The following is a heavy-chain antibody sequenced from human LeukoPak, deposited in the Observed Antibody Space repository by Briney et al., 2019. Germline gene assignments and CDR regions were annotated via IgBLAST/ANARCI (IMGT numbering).Heavy chain of an antibody. CDR3: ERGPTMKMDV. CDR1: GFSFSRYI. J-gene: IGHJ6*04. CDR2: INSRRSSI. D-gene: IGHD3-22*01. V-gene: IGHV3-21*01. Sequence: GGSLRLSCAASGFSFSRYIMNWVRQAPGKGLDGVSSINSRRSSIYYADSVKGRFTISRDNVKNSPYLKMNSLRAEDTAVYYCERGPTMKMDVWGKGTTVTVSS.